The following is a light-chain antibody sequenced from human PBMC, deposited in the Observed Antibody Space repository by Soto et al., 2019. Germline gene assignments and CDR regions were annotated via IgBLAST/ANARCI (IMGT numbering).Light chain of an antibody. CDR1: SSNIGGNS. CDR2: DDD. CDR3: GSWDSSLSAYV. V-gene: IGLV1-51*01. J-gene: IGLJ1*01. Sequence: QAVLTQPPWVSAAPGQKVTISCSGSSSNIGGNSVSWYQQLPGTAPKLLIYDDDKRPSGIPDRFSGSKSGTSATLGITGFQTGDEADYYCGSWDSSLSAYVFATGTKVTVL.